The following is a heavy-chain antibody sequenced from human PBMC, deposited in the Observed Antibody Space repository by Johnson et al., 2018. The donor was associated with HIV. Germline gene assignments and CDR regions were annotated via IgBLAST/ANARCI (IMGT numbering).Heavy chain of an antibody. CDR3: ARVGGPRGYRSSYNAFDM. CDR1: GFTFSNYW. D-gene: IGHD5-18*01. CDR2: IKQEGNEK. Sequence: VQLVESGGGLVQPGGSLRLSCTASGFTFSNYWMSWVRQAAGKGLEWVANIKQEGNEKHYVDSVKGRFTISRDNAKTSLYLQMNSLRAEDTAVYYCARVGGPRGYRSSYNAFDMWGQGTVVTVSS. V-gene: IGHV3-7*05. J-gene: IGHJ3*02.